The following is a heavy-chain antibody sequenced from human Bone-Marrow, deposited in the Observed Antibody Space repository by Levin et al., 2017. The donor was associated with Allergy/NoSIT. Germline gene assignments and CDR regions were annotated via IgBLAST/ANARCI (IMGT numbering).Heavy chain of an antibody. CDR2: ISATGYTR. J-gene: IGHJ3*02. V-gene: IGHV3-11*01. CDR1: GSTFSDYY. D-gene: IGHD1-1*01. Sequence: GASVKVSCTASGSTFSDYYMSWIRQAPGKGLEWVSYISATGYTRYYVDSVKGRFTISRDNGKNSLYLQMNSLRAEDTAVYYCAAERSPRFSRPNGFHIWGQGTMVTVSP. CDR3: AAERSPRFSRPNGFHI.